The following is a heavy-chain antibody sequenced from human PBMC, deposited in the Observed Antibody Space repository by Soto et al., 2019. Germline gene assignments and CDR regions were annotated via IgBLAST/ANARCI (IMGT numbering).Heavy chain of an antibody. CDR1: GGTFSSYT. J-gene: IGHJ4*02. Sequence: QVQLVQSGAEVKKPGSSVKVSCKASGGTFSSYTISWVRQAPGQGLEWMGSIIPILGIANYAQKFKGRVTITAEKSTSTAYMELSSLRAEDTAVYYCARDPAGGVENDWGQGTLVTVSS. V-gene: IGHV1-69*08. CDR2: IIPILGIA. D-gene: IGHD2-8*01. CDR3: ARDPAGGVEND.